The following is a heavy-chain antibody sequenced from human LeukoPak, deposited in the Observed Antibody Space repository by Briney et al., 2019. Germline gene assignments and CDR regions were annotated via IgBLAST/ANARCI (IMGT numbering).Heavy chain of an antibody. J-gene: IGHJ4*02. Sequence: GASVKVSCKASGYTFSSYAISWVRQAPGQGLEWMGGIIPICGTANYAQKFQGRVTITTDESTSTAYMELSSLRSEDTAVYYCARVVRGAYCSGGSCYFDYWGQGTLVTVCS. D-gene: IGHD2-15*01. CDR1: GYTFSSYA. CDR3: ARVVRGAYCSGGSCYFDY. CDR2: IIPICGTA. V-gene: IGHV1-69*05.